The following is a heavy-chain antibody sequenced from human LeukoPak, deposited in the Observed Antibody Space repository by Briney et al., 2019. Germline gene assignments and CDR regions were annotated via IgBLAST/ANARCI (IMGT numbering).Heavy chain of an antibody. CDR1: GGSFSGYY. Sequence: SETLSLTCAVYGGSFSGYYWSWIRQPPGKGLEWIGEINHSGSTNYNPSLKSRVTISVDTSKNQFSLKLSSVTAADTAVYYCARGRRAREGGFDYWGQGTLVTVSS. CDR3: ARGRRAREGGFDY. V-gene: IGHV4-34*01. CDR2: INHSGST. D-gene: IGHD3-16*01. J-gene: IGHJ4*02.